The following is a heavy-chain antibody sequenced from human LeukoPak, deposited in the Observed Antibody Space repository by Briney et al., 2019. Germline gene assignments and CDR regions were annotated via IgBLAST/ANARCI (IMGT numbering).Heavy chain of an antibody. Sequence: SETLSLTCAVSGYSISSGYYWGWIRQPPGKGLEWIGSIYHSGSTYYNPSLKSRVTISVDTPKNQFSLKLSSVTAADTAVYYCARLKSYYYYMDVWGKGTTVTVSS. CDR1: GYSISSGYY. CDR3: ARLKSYYYYMDV. CDR2: IYHSGST. V-gene: IGHV4-38-2*01. J-gene: IGHJ6*03.